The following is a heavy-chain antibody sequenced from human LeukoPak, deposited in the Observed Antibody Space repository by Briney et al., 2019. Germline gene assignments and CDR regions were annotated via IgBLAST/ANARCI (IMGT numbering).Heavy chain of an antibody. CDR2: IHTSGST. CDR3: ARITYGSGSYWWFDP. D-gene: IGHD3-10*01. CDR1: GGSISSYY. Sequence: SETLSLTCTVSGGSISSYYWSWIRQPAGKGLEWIGRIHTSGSTNYNPSLKSRVTMSVDTSKNQFSLKLSSVTAADTAVYYCARITYGSGSYWWFDPWGRGTLVTVSS. J-gene: IGHJ5*02. V-gene: IGHV4-4*07.